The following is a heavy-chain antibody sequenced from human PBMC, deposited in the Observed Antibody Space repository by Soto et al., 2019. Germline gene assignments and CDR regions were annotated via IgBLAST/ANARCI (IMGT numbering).Heavy chain of an antibody. CDR3: ARGYYSGSFFDY. V-gene: IGHV1-69*13. Sequence: SVKXSCNASGGTFSSYSISWVRQAPGQGLEWMGGIIPISETTNYAQKFQGRVTITADESKSTAYMELSSLRSEDTAVYYCARGYYSGSFFDYWGQGTLVTGSS. CDR1: GGTFSSYS. CDR2: IIPISETT. J-gene: IGHJ4*02. D-gene: IGHD3-10*01.